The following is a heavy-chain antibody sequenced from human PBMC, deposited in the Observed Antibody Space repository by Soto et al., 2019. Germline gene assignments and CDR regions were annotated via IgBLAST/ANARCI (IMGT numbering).Heavy chain of an antibody. CDR2: INPNSGGT. CDR3: ASGYYDSEYGYFDY. CDR1: GYTFTGYY. Sequence: ASVKVSCKASGYTFTGYYMHWVRQAPGQGLEWMGWINPNSGGTNYEQKFQGRVTITRDTSISTAYMELSRLRSDDTAVYYCASGYYDSEYGYFDYWGQGTLVTVSS. V-gene: IGHV1-2*02. D-gene: IGHD3-16*01. J-gene: IGHJ4*02.